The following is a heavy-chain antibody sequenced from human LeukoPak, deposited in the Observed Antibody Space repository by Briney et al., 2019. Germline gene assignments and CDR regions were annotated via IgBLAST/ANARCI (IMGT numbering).Heavy chain of an antibody. J-gene: IGHJ4*02. V-gene: IGHV3-74*01. Sequence: GGSLRLSCAASGFTFSSYWMHWVRQAPGKGLVWFSRINSDGSSTSYADSVKGRFTISRDNAKNTLYLQMNSLRAEDTAVYYCARDQIPAMVIFTYWGQGTLVTVSS. CDR1: GFTFSSYW. CDR2: INSDGSST. D-gene: IGHD5-18*01. CDR3: ARDQIPAMVIFTY.